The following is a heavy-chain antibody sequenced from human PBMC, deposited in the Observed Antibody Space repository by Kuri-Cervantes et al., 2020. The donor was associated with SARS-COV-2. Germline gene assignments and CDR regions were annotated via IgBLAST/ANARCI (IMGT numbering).Heavy chain of an antibody. V-gene: IGHV3-7*01. D-gene: IGHD2-2*01. CDR3: ATPGVPAANYYFDY. CDR1: GFTFDDYG. J-gene: IGHJ4*02. Sequence: GGSLRLSCAASGFTFDDYGMSWVRQAPGKGLEWVANIKQDGSEKYYVDSVKGRFTISRDNAKNSLYLQMNSLRAEDTAVYYCATPGVPAANYYFDYWGQGTLVTVSS. CDR2: IKQDGSEK.